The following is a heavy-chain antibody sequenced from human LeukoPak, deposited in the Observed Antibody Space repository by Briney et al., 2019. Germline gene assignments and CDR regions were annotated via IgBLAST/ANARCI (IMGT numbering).Heavy chain of an antibody. CDR1: GFTFSSYS. V-gene: IGHV3-48*01. D-gene: IGHD3-22*01. CDR2: ISSSSSTI. Sequence: PGGSLRLSCAASGFTFSSYSMNWVRQAPGKGLEWVSYISSSSSTIYYADSVKGRFTISRDNAKNSLYLQMNSLRAEDTAVYYCARDSYYYDSSGYYLRFDPWGQGTLVTVSS. CDR3: ARDSYYYDSSGYYLRFDP. J-gene: IGHJ5*02.